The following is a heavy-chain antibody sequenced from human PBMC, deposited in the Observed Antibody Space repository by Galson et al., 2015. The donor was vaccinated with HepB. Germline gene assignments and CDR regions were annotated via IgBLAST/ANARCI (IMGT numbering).Heavy chain of an antibody. D-gene: IGHD6-19*01. J-gene: IGHJ4*02. CDR2: IDWDDDK. CDR3: ARIIYSSGWYGIDY. V-gene: IGHV2-70*01. Sequence: PALVKPTQTLTLTCTFSGFSLSTSGMCVSWIRQPPGKALEWLALIDWDDDKYYSTSLKTRLTISKDTSKNQVVLTMTNMDPVDTATYYCARIIYSSGWYGIDYWGQGTLVTVSS. CDR1: GFSLSTSGMC.